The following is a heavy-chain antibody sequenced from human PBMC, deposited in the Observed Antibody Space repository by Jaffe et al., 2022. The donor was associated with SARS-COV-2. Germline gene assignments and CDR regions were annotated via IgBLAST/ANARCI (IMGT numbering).Heavy chain of an antibody. CDR1: GYTFTSYA. CDR2: INAGNGNT. CDR3: ARTYYYDSSGYSAAGY. Sequence: QVQLVQSGAEVKKPGASVKVSCKASGYTFTSYALHWVRQAPGQRLEWMGWINAGNGNTKYSQEFQGRVTISRDTAANTAYMELSSLRSEDTAVYYCARTYYYDSSGYSAAGYWGQGTLVTVSS. D-gene: IGHD3-22*01. J-gene: IGHJ4*02. V-gene: IGHV1-3*01.